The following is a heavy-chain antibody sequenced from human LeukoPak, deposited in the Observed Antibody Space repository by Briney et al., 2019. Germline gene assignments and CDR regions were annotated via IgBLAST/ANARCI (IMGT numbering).Heavy chain of an antibody. CDR2: IFPVDSDT. D-gene: IGHD2-2*01. CDR3: ATHHCTSTSCYPYYYYAMEV. J-gene: IGHJ6*02. V-gene: IGHV5-51*01. Sequence: PGESLRISCKGSGDTFTKYWIGWVRQMPGKGLEWMGIIFPVDSDTRYSPSFQGQGTISVDKSISTAYLQWSSLKASDTAIYYCATHHCTSTSCYPYYYYAMEVWGPGTKVTVSS. CDR1: GDTFTKYW.